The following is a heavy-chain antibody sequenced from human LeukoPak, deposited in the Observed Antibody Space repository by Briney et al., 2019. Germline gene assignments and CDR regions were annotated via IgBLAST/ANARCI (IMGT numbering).Heavy chain of an antibody. CDR2: ISSSSSYT. J-gene: IGHJ4*02. Sequence: GGSLRLSCAASGFTFSDYYMSWIRQAPGKGLEWVSYISSSSSYTNYADSVKGRFTISRDNAKNSLYLQMNSLRAEDTAVYYCARGTRIMITFGGVNPPDYWGQGTLVTVSS. CDR1: GFTFSDYY. CDR3: ARGTRIMITFGGVNPPDY. D-gene: IGHD3-16*01. V-gene: IGHV3-11*06.